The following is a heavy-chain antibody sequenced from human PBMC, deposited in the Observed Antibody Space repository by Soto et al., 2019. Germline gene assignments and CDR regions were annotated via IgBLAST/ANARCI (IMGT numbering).Heavy chain of an antibody. Sequence: EVQLLESGGGLVQPGGSLRLSCAASGFTFSSYGMSWVRQAPGKGLEWVSTMSGGGGSTHYADSVKGRFTISRDISKNTLYLQMNSLRAADTAVYYCAKDRGYGSGSLYGLDIWGPGTTVTFSS. CDR3: AKDRGYGSGSLYGLDI. J-gene: IGHJ6*02. CDR2: MSGGGGST. V-gene: IGHV3-23*01. D-gene: IGHD3-10*01. CDR1: GFTFSSYG.